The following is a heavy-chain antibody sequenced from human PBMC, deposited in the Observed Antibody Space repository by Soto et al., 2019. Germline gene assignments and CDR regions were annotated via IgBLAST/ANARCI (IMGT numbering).Heavy chain of an antibody. CDR3: ARDTSSGWYSVDYFDY. J-gene: IGHJ4*02. CDR1: GYTFTSYA. V-gene: IGHV1-3*01. D-gene: IGHD6-19*01. CDR2: INAGNGNT. Sequence: SVKVSCNASGYTFTSYAMHWVRQAPGQRLEWMGWINAGNGNTKYSQKFQGRVTITRDTSASTAYMELSSLRSEDTAVYYCARDTSSGWYSVDYFDYWGQGTLVTVSS.